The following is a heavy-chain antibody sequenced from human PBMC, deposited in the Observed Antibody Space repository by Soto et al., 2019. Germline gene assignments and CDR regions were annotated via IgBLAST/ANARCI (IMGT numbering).Heavy chain of an antibody. CDR2: INAGNGNT. Sequence: AASVKVSCKASGYTFTSYAMHWVRQAPGQRLEWMGWINAGNGNTKYSQKFQGRVTITRDTSASTAYMELSSLRSEDTAVYYCARARQVLSDYYYGMDVWGQGTTVTVSS. D-gene: IGHD6-19*01. V-gene: IGHV1-3*01. J-gene: IGHJ6*02. CDR3: ARARQVLSDYYYGMDV. CDR1: GYTFTSYA.